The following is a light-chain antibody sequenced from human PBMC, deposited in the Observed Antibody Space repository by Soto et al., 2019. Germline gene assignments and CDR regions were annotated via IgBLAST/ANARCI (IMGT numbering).Light chain of an antibody. CDR3: QQYDSTPPT. CDR2: WAS. Sequence: DIVMTQSPDSLAVSLGERATINCKSSQSVLYSSNNKNYLAWYQQKPGQPPKLLIYWASTRESGVPDRFSGSGSGADFTLTISSRQAEDVAVYYCQQYDSTPPTFGQGTKVEIK. CDR1: QSVLYSSNNKNY. J-gene: IGKJ1*01. V-gene: IGKV4-1*01.